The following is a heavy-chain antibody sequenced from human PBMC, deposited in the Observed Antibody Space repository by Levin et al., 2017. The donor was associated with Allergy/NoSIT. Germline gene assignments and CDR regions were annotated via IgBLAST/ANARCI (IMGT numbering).Heavy chain of an antibody. CDR3: ARLPRPHAAGPYQYHYYYMDV. V-gene: IGHV4-39*01. Sequence: SETLSLTCSVSGGSITSSPYYWGWIRQPPGKGLEWIGSIYYTTSTYYNPSLRGRITVSVDTSKNQFSLKVNSLTAADTAVYYCARLPRPHAAGPYQYHYYYMDVWGKGTTVTVSS. J-gene: IGHJ6*03. CDR1: GGSITSSPYY. CDR2: IYYTTST. D-gene: IGHD2-2*01.